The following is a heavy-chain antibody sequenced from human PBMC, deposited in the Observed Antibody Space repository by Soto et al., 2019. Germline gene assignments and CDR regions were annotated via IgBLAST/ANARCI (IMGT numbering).Heavy chain of an antibody. J-gene: IGHJ3*02. V-gene: IGHV4-39*01. CDR2: IYYSGST. CDR3: ARRSTYYDSSGYYYVLSAFDI. Sequence: SETLSLTCTVSGGSISSSSYYWGWIRQPPGKGLEWIGSIYYSGSTYYNPSLRSRVTISVDTSKNQFSLKLSSVTAADTAVYYCARRSTYYDSSGYYYVLSAFDIWGQGTMVTVSS. D-gene: IGHD3-22*01. CDR1: GGSISSSSYY.